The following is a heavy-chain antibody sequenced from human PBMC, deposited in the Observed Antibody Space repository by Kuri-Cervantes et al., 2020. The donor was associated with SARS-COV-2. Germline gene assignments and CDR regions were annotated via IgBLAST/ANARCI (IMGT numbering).Heavy chain of an antibody. Sequence: GGSLRLSCAASGFTFSSYAMSWVRQAPGKGLEWVAFIRYDGSNKYYADSVKGRFTISRDNSKNTLYLQMNSLRAEDTAVYYCASTCVSLLCRVGATDYWGQGTLVTVSS. CDR3: ASTCVSLLCRVGATDY. J-gene: IGHJ4*02. V-gene: IGHV3-30*02. CDR2: IRYDGSNK. D-gene: IGHD1-26*01. CDR1: GFTFSSYA.